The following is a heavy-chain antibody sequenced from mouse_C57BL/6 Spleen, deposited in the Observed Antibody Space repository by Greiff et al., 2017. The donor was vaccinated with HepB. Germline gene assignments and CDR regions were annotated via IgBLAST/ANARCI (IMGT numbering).Heavy chain of an antibody. CDR2: ISDGGSYT. J-gene: IGHJ4*01. D-gene: IGHD1-1*01. Sequence: EVQRVESGGGLVKPGGSLKLSCAASGFTFSSYAMSWVRQTPEKRLEWVATISDGGSYTYYPDNVKGRFTISRDNAKNNLYLQMSHLKSEDTAMYYCARDGYGLDYWGQGTSVTVSS. V-gene: IGHV5-4*01. CDR1: GFTFSSYA. CDR3: ARDGYGLDY.